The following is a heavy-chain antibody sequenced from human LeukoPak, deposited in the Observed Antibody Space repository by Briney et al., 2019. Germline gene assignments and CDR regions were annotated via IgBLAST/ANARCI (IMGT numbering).Heavy chain of an antibody. V-gene: IGHV1-46*01. D-gene: IGHD6-19*01. CDR2: INPSGGST. Sequence: ASVKVSCKASVYTFPNYLLHGVGQPPGKGLDGVGIINPSGGSTTYAQKFQGRVTMTRDTSTSTVYMELSSLRSEDTAVFYCATGGSLAAAPHRYYFDYWGLGTPVTVSS. J-gene: IGHJ4*02. CDR3: ATGGSLAAAPHRYYFDY. CDR1: VYTFPNYL.